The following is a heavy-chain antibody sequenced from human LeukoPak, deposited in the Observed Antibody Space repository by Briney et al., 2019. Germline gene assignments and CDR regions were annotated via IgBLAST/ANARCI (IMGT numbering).Heavy chain of an antibody. CDR2: INPNSGGT. CDR1: GYTFTGYY. CDR3: ASGRYFYDSRGYSPLDY. Sequence: GASVKVSCKASGYTFTGYYMHWVRQAPGQGLEWMGWINPNSGGTNYAQKFQGRVTMSRDTSISTAYMELSRLRSDDTAVYYCASGRYFYDSRGYSPLDYWGQGTLVTVSS. V-gene: IGHV1-2*02. D-gene: IGHD3-22*01. J-gene: IGHJ4*02.